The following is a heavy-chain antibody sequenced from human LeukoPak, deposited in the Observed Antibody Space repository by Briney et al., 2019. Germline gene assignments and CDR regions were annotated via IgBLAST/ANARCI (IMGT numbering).Heavy chain of an antibody. Sequence: GGSLRLSCAASGFTFSSYGMHWVRQAPGKGLEWVAVISYDGSNKYYADSVKGRFTISRDNSKNTLYLQMNSLRAEDTAVYYCAREIRSSRRPEAWFDPWGQGTLVTVSS. V-gene: IGHV3-30*03. J-gene: IGHJ5*02. CDR2: ISYDGSNK. CDR1: GFTFSSYG. CDR3: AREIRSSRRPEAWFDP. D-gene: IGHD1-14*01.